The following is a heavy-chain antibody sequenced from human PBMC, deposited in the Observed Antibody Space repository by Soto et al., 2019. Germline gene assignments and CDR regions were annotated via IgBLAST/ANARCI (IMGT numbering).Heavy chain of an antibody. V-gene: IGHV1-18*01. D-gene: IGHD3-9*01. Sequence: QVLLVQSGAEVKNPGASVQVSCKASGYTFSSYGFSWVRQAPGQGLEWMGRISAYNGNTNYAQMFQGRVTMTTDTSTNTAYMELRCLRSDDTAVYYCARDVYDILDENYFDYWGQGTLVTVCS. CDR3: ARDVYDILDENYFDY. CDR1: GYTFSSYG. CDR2: ISAYNGNT. J-gene: IGHJ4*02.